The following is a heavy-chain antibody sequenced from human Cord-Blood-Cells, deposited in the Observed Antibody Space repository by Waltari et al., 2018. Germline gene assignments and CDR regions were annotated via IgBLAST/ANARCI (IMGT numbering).Heavy chain of an antibody. CDR1: GYTFTGYF. Sequence: QVQLVQSGAEVKKPGASVKVSCTASGYTFTGYFRPWVRQAPGQGLELMGWINPNSGGTNYAQKFQGWVTMTRDTSISTAYMELSRLRSDDTAVYYCAREYSSSSAGFDYWGQGTLVTVSS. V-gene: IGHV1-2*04. J-gene: IGHJ4*02. CDR2: INPNSGGT. CDR3: AREYSSSSAGFDY. D-gene: IGHD6-6*01.